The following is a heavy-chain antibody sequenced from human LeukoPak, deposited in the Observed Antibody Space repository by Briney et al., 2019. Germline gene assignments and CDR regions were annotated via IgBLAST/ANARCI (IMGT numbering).Heavy chain of an antibody. CDR3: ARAQINTIFGVVSSLFFDY. D-gene: IGHD3-3*01. CDR2: FDDSGRT. V-gene: IGHV4-59*01. Sequence: SETLSLTCTVSGASIGSYYWSWIRQPPGKGLEWIGYFDDSGRTNYNPSLKSRATTSVDTSKKQFSLKLKSVTAADTAVYYCARAQINTIFGVVSSLFFDYWGQGTLVTVSS. J-gene: IGHJ4*02. CDR1: GASIGSYY.